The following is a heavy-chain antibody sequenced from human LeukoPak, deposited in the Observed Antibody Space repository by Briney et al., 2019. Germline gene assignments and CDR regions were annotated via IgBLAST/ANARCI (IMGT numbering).Heavy chain of an antibody. CDR3: ARLANGESSTGISDY. V-gene: IGHV1-69*13. D-gene: IGHD3-16*01. CDR2: IIPIFGTA. CDR1: GGTFSSYA. Sequence: ASVKVSCKASGGTFSSYAISWVRQAPGQGLERMGGIIPIFGTANYAQKFQGRVTITADESTSTAYMELSSLRSEDTAVYYCARLANGESSTGISDYWGQGTLVTVSS. J-gene: IGHJ4*02.